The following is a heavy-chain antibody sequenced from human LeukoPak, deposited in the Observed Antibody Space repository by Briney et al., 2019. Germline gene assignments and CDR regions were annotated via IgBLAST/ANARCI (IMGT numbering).Heavy chain of an antibody. V-gene: IGHV4-34*01. CDR3: ARLLLWFGELSYYYMDV. CDR1: GGSINSYY. D-gene: IGHD3-10*01. Sequence: SETLSLTCTVSGGSINSYYWSWIRQPPGKGLEWIGEINHSGSTNYNPSLKSRVTISVDTSKNQFSLKLSSVTAADTAVYYCARLLLWFGELSYYYMDVWGKGTTVTISS. CDR2: INHSGST. J-gene: IGHJ6*03.